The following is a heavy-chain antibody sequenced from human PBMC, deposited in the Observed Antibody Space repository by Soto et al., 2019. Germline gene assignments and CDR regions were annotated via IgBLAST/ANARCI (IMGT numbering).Heavy chain of an antibody. CDR1: GYTFISYG. CDR2: ISAYNGNT. Sequence: QVQLVQSGAEVKKPGASVKVSCKASGYTFISYGIIWVRQAPGQGLEWMGWISAYNGNTNYAQKLQGRVAMATAKSTNTAYMELRSLRSDDTAVYYCARGWFGEFVCYFDYWGQGTLVTVSS. CDR3: ARGWFGEFVCYFDY. D-gene: IGHD3-10*01. J-gene: IGHJ4*02. V-gene: IGHV1-18*01.